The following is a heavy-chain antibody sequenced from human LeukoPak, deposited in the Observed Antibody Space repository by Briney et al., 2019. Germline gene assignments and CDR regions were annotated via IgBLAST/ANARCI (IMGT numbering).Heavy chain of an antibody. J-gene: IGHJ3*02. CDR1: GFTFSSYE. V-gene: IGHV3-48*03. CDR2: ISNSGTIM. CDR3: AGPRYSPDAFDI. Sequence: PGGSLRLSCAASGFTFSSYEMNWVRQAPGKGLEWVSYISNSGTIMYYADSVKGRFTISRDNAKNSPYLQMNSLRAEDTAVYYCAGPRYSPDAFDIWGQGTMVTVSS. D-gene: IGHD1-14*01.